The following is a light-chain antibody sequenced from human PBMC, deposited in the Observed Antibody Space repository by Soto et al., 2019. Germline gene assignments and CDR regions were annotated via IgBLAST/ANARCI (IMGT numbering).Light chain of an antibody. CDR2: GAS. CDR1: QRISSD. CDR3: QQYNNWPPLT. Sequence: EIVMTQSPATLSVSPGERATLSCRASQRISSDLAWFQQKPGQAPSLLIYGASTRAAGVPARFSGSGSGTEFTLSISGLQSEDFAVYYCQQYNNWPPLTFGGGTKVEIK. V-gene: IGKV3-15*01. J-gene: IGKJ4*01.